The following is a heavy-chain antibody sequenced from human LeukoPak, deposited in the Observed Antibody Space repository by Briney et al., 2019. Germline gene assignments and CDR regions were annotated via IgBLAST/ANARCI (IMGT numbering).Heavy chain of an antibody. CDR1: GGTFSSYA. CDR2: IIPIFGTS. V-gene: IGHV1-69*05. D-gene: IGHD3-3*01. J-gene: IGHJ4*02. Sequence: ASVKVSCKASGGTFSSYAISWVRPAPGQGLAWMGRIIPIFGTSNYAQKFQGRVTITTDESTSTAYMELSSLRSEDTAVYYCARGPLHDFWSGYLDYWGQGTLVTVSS. CDR3: ARGPLHDFWSGYLDY.